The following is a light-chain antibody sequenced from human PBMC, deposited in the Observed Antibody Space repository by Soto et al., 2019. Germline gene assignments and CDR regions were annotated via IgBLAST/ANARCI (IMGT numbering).Light chain of an antibody. CDR1: QSLSSY. CDR2: DAS. J-gene: IGKJ1*01. CDR3: QQRSNWPT. V-gene: IGKV3-11*01. Sequence: EIVLTQSPATLSFSPGERATLSCRASQSLSSYLAWYQQKPGQAPRLLIYDASNRATGIPARFSGSGSGTDFTLTISSLEPEDSAVYYCQQRSNWPTFGQGTKVEIK.